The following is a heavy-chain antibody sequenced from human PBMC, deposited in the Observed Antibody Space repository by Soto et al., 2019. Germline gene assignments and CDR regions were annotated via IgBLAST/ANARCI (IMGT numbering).Heavy chain of an antibody. J-gene: IGHJ6*02. CDR3: ARDGKYCTNGVCYMGYYGMDV. CDR2: IWYDGSNK. V-gene: IGHV3-33*01. D-gene: IGHD2-8*01. CDR1: GFTFSSYG. Sequence: QVQLVESGGGVVQPGRSLRLSCAASGFTFSSYGMHWVRQAPGKGLEWVAVIWYDGSNKYYADSVKGRFTISRDNSKNTLYLQMNSLRAEDTAVYYCARDGKYCTNGVCYMGYYGMDVWGQGTTVTVSS.